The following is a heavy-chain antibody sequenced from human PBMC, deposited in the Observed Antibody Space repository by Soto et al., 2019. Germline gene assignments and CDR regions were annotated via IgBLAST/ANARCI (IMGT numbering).Heavy chain of an antibody. CDR2: LSGSGGRT. Sequence: EVQLLESGGGLVQPGGSLRLSCAASGFTFSSYAMSWVRQAPGKGLGWVSALSGSGGRTYYADSVKGRFTISSDNSKNTLSLQMNSLRAEDTAVYYWAKARRYHCSGGSCYSYYFDYWGQGTLVTVSS. CDR3: AKARRYHCSGGSCYSYYFDY. V-gene: IGHV3-23*01. CDR1: GFTFSSYA. J-gene: IGHJ4*02. D-gene: IGHD2-15*01.